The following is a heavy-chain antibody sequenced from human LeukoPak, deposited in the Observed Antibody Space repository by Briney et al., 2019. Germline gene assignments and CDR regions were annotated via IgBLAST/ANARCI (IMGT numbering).Heavy chain of an antibody. J-gene: IGHJ4*02. Sequence: PGGSLRLSCAASGFTFNIYSMSWVRQAPGKGLEWVSYISSSGTVIYYADSVKGRFTVSRDNGKNSLHLQMNSLRDDDTAVYYCARDMSLLYFGDPFDYWGQGTLVTVSS. CDR2: ISSSGTVI. V-gene: IGHV3-48*02. CDR3: ARDMSLLYFGDPFDY. D-gene: IGHD3-10*01. CDR1: GFTFNIYS.